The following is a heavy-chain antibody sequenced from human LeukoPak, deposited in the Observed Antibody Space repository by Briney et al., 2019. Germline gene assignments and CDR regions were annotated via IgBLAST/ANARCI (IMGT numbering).Heavy chain of an antibody. CDR1: GGSFSGYY. Sequence: SETLSLTCAVYGGSFSGYYWSWIRQPPGKGLEWIGEINHSGSTNYNPSLKSRVTISVDTSKNQFSLKLSSVTAADTAVYYCAGLAIAAAGTRAAFDIWGQGTMVTVSS. V-gene: IGHV4-34*01. CDR3: AGLAIAAAGTRAAFDI. CDR2: INHSGST. D-gene: IGHD6-13*01. J-gene: IGHJ3*02.